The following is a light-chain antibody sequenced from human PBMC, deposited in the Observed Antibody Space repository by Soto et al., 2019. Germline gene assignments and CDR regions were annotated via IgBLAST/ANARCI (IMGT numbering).Light chain of an antibody. CDR2: STT. Sequence: DIQMTQSPSSLSASVGDRVTITCRASQSIGTDLNWYQQTPGKPPKLLIYSTTTLQGGVESRFSGSGSGTDFTLTISGLVPADFATYYCQQSSSVPPTFGQGNKVEIK. CDR3: QQSSSVPPT. J-gene: IGKJ1*01. CDR1: QSIGTD. V-gene: IGKV1-39*01.